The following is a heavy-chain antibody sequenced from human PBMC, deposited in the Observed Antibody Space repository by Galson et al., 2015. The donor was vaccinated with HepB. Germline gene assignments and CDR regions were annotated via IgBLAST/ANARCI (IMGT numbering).Heavy chain of an antibody. J-gene: IGHJ3*01. CDR3: ARRHGLSDTFDL. V-gene: IGHV4/OR15-8*03. CDR2: ISHTGTT. D-gene: IGHD2-8*01. Sequence: WVRQPPGKGLEWIGEISHTGTTNYNPSLKSRVTISIDRSKNQFSLNLSSVIAADTAVYYCARRHGLSDTFDLWGQGTMVTVSS.